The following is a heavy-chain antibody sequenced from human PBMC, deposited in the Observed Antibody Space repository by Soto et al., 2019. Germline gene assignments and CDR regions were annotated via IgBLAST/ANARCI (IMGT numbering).Heavy chain of an antibody. CDR2: ISGSGGST. D-gene: IGHD2-2*01. CDR1: GFTFSSYA. V-gene: IGHV3-23*01. CDR3: AKDDRDIVVVPAAPRDAFDI. J-gene: IGHJ3*02. Sequence: EVQLLESGGGLVQPGGSLRLSCAASGFTFSSYAMSWVRQAPGKGLEWVSAISGSGGSTYYADSVKGRFTISRDNSKNTLYLQMNSLRAEDTAVYYCAKDDRDIVVVPAAPRDAFDIWGQGTMVTVSS.